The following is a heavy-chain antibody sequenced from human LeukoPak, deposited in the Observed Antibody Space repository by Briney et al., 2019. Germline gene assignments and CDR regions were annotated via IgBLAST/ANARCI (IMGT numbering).Heavy chain of an antibody. J-gene: IGHJ5*02. D-gene: IGHD2-2*01. Sequence: GSLRLSCAASGFTISDHYMDWVRKPPGKGLEWIGEINHSGSTNYNPSLKSRVTISVDTSKNQFSLKLSSVTAADTAVYYCARASPIVVVPAAMSPHNWFDPWGQGTLVTVSS. V-gene: IGHV4-34*01. CDR1: GFTISDHY. CDR2: INHSGST. CDR3: ARASPIVVVPAAMSPHNWFDP.